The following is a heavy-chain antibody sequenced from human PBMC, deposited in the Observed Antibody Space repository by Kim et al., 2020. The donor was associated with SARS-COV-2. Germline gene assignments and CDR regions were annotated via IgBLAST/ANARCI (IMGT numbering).Heavy chain of an antibody. CDR2: ISGSGGST. Sequence: GGSLRLSCAASGFTFSSYAMSWVRQAPGKGLEWVPAISGSGGSTYYADSVKGRFTISRDNSKSTLYLQMNSLRAEDTAVYYCANRLSGSYAYQYWGQGTLVTVSS. D-gene: IGHD1-26*01. J-gene: IGHJ4*02. CDR3: ANRLSGSYAYQY. CDR1: GFTFSSYA. V-gene: IGHV3-23*01.